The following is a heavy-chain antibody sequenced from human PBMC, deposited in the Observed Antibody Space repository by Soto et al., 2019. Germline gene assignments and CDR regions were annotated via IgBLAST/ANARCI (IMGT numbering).Heavy chain of an antibody. D-gene: IGHD6-19*01. V-gene: IGHV3-33*01. CDR1: GFPFWHYG. Sequence: QVQLVESGGGVVQPGRSLRLSCVGSGFPFWHYGMHWVRQAPGKGLEWVAVIWSDGNKESYADSVKGRFAISRDNSKDTFSLEMNSLRVEDPAVYFCARDRTGGWLHMDVWGQGTTVSVSS. CDR2: IWSDGNKE. CDR3: ARDRTGGWLHMDV. J-gene: IGHJ6*02.